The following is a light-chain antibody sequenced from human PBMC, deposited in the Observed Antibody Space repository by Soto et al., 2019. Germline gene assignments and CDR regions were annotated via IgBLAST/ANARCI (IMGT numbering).Light chain of an antibody. CDR1: QSFSSNY. CDR2: GAT. V-gene: IGKV3-20*01. J-gene: IGKJ4*02. CDR3: LKSSSWRT. Sequence: EIVLTQSPGTLSLSPGERATLSCRASQSFSSNYLAWYQQQPGQAPRILIYGATTRAAGIPDRFSGSEAGTYNLLTISRLQHEDSAGYCWLKSSSWRTLGGGTKVEI.